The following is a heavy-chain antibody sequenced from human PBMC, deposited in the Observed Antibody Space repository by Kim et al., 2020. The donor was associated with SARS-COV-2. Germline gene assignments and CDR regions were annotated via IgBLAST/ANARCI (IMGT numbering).Heavy chain of an antibody. CDR3: ARDATVVTPYNWFDP. J-gene: IGHJ5*02. CDR2: ISAYNGNT. Sequence: ASVKVSCKASGYTFTSYGISWVRQAPGQGLEWMGWISAYNGNTNYAQKLQGRVTMTTDTSTSTAYMELRSLRSDDTAVYYCARDATVVTPYNWFDPWGQGTLVTVSS. D-gene: IGHD2-15*01. V-gene: IGHV1-18*01. CDR1: GYTFTSYG.